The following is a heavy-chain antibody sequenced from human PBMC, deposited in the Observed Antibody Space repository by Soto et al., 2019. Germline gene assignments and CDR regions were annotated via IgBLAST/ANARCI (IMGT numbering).Heavy chain of an antibody. D-gene: IGHD5-18*01. Sequence: LRLSCSASGFTFSNYAIHWVRQAPGKGLEWVAVPSYDGNNKHYADSVKGRFTISRDNSKNTLFLQMNSLRAEDTAVYYCARGPIGDAAMVTNYFDYWGQGTLVTVSS. CDR1: GFTFSNYA. V-gene: IGHV3-30-3*01. CDR3: ARGPIGDAAMVTNYFDY. CDR2: PSYDGNNK. J-gene: IGHJ4*02.